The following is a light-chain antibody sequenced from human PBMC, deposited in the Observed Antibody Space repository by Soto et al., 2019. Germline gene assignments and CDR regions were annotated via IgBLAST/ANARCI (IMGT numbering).Light chain of an antibody. CDR2: DIS. CDR1: QSVCNK. J-gene: IGKJ5*01. Sequence: IVVTQSPATLSVSPGERATLSCRASQSVCNKLACYQNKPGQTPRLIIHDISTRAAGVPGRFSGSGDGTDFTLTISSLQSEDFAVYYCRQYSKWPITFGQGTRLEIK. V-gene: IGKV3-15*01. CDR3: RQYSKWPIT.